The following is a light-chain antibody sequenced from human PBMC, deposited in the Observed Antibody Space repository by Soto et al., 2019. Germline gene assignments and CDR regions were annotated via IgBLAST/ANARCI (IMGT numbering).Light chain of an antibody. CDR1: QTISSW. CDR2: AAS. CDR3: QQTYSTPWT. Sequence: DIQVTHSPSTLSGSVGDRVTITFLASQTISSWLAWYQQKPGKAPKLLISAASSLQSGVSSRFNGSRSGTDFTLTISSLQSDDFATYYCQQTYSTPWTFGLGTKVDIK. V-gene: IGKV1-39*01. J-gene: IGKJ1*01.